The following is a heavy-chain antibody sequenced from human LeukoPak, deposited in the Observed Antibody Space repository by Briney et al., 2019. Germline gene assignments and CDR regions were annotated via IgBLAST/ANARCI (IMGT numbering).Heavy chain of an antibody. CDR3: ARPYGSGTQGAFDI. J-gene: IGHJ3*02. CDR2: IYYSGST. Sequence: PSETLSLTCTVSGGSISSSSYYWGWIRQPPGKGLEWIGSIYYSGSTYYNPSLKSRVTISVDTSKNQFSLKLSSVTAADTAVYYCARPYGSGTQGAFDIWGQGTMVTVSS. D-gene: IGHD3-10*01. CDR1: GGSISSSSYY. V-gene: IGHV4-39*01.